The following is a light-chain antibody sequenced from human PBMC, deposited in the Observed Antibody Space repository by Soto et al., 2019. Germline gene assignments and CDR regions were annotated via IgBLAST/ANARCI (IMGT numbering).Light chain of an antibody. Sequence: EIVLTQSPGTLSLSPGERATLSCRASQSVSSNYLAWYQLKPGQAPRLLIYGASSRATGIPDRFSGSGSGTDFTLTISRLDPEDFAVYYCQQYNNWPPITFGQGTRLEIK. CDR3: QQYNNWPPIT. J-gene: IGKJ5*01. V-gene: IGKV3-20*01. CDR1: QSVSSNY. CDR2: GAS.